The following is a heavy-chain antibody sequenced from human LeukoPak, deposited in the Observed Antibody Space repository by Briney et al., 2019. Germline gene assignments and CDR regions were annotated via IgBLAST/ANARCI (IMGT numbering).Heavy chain of an antibody. J-gene: IGHJ4*02. CDR1: GFSFRSYG. D-gene: IGHD1-1*01. CDR2: IGSDGSKK. V-gene: IGHV3-30*02. CDR3: TKDRPATADDDDY. Sequence: PGGSLRLSCAVSGFSFRSYGMHWVRQAPGEGLEWVAFIGSDGSKKYQADSVKGRFTISRDNSKNTLYLQMNSLRPEDTAVYYRTKDRPATADDDDYWGQGSLVTVS.